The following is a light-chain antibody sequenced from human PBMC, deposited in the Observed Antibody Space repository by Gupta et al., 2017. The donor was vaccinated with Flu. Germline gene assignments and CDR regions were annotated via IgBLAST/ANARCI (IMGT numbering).Light chain of an antibody. J-gene: IGKJ3*01. Sequence: GDRVTLTCRASQSISSYLAWYQQKPGKAPKLLIYAASTLQSGVPSRFSGSGSGTDFTLTISCLQSEDFATYYCQQYYSYPLTFGPGTKVDIK. CDR2: AAS. V-gene: IGKV1-8*01. CDR3: QQYYSYPLT. CDR1: QSISSY.